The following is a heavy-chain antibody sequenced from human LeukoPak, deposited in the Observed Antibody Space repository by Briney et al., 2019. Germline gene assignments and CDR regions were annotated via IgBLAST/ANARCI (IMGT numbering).Heavy chain of an antibody. V-gene: IGHV5-51*01. CDR2: IYPGDSDT. D-gene: IGHD3-10*01. Sequence: GESLKISCKGSGYSFTSYWIGWVRQMPGKGLEWMGIIYPGDSDTRYSPSFQDQVTISADKSISTAYLQWSSLKASDTAMYYCARQYYYGSGSYNWFDPWGQGTLVTVSS. CDR1: GYSFTSYW. CDR3: ARQYYYGSGSYNWFDP. J-gene: IGHJ5*02.